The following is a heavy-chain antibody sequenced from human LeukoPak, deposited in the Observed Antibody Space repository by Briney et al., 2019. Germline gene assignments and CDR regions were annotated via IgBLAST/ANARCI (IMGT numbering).Heavy chain of an antibody. V-gene: IGHV3-33*01. CDR2: ISCDGSDK. Sequence: GGSLRLSCAASGFTLSSYDMHWVRQAPGKGLVWVAVISCDGSDKYYADSVKGRFTISRDNSKNTLYLQMNSLRAEDTAVYYCARGCPTIGRTVEPGYDILTVEYWGQGTLVTVSS. J-gene: IGHJ4*02. CDR3: ARGCPTIGRTVEPGYDILTVEY. D-gene: IGHD3-9*01. CDR1: GFTLSSYD.